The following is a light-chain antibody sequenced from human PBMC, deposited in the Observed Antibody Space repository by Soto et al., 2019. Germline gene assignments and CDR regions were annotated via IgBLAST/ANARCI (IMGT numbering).Light chain of an antibody. CDR1: SSDVGGYNY. V-gene: IGLV2-14*01. CDR3: SSYRRGGNFV. J-gene: IGLJ1*01. Sequence: QSVLTQPASVSGSPGQSIAISCTGTSSDVGGYNYVSWHQQHPGKAPKVLISVVSNRPSGVSNRFSGSKSGNTASLTISGLQDEDEADYYGSSYRRGGNFVFGRGTKVTVL. CDR2: VVS.